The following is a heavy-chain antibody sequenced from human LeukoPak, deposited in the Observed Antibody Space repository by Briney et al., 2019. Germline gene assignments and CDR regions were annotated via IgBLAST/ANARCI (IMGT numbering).Heavy chain of an antibody. Sequence: GGSLRLSCVASGFTFSSYWMTWVRQAPGKGLEWLANIKEDGSIQYYLDSVRGRFTISRDNAKASVYLQLNSLRADDTAVYYCARDVWTGVAVSDYWGQGTLVTVSS. CDR1: GFTFSSYW. CDR2: IKEDGSIQ. D-gene: IGHD6-19*01. V-gene: IGHV3-7*01. CDR3: ARDVWTGVAVSDY. J-gene: IGHJ4*02.